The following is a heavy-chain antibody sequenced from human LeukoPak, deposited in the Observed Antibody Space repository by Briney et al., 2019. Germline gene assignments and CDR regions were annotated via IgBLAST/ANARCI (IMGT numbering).Heavy chain of an antibody. J-gene: IGHJ3*02. D-gene: IGHD3-9*01. Sequence: AGSLRLSCAASGFTFSSYSMSWVRQAPGKGLEWVSSISSSSSYIYYADSVKGRFTISRDNAKNSLYLQMNSLRAEDTAVYYCARDVGLRYFDAFDIWGQGTMVTVSS. CDR3: ARDVGLRYFDAFDI. CDR1: GFTFSSYS. V-gene: IGHV3-21*01. CDR2: ISSSSSYI.